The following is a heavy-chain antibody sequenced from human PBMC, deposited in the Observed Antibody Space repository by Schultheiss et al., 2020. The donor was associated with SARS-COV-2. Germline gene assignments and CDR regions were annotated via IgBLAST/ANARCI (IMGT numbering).Heavy chain of an antibody. J-gene: IGHJ4*02. V-gene: IGHV3-15*01. CDR2: IKSKTDGGTT. CDR3: TTGRPESRYSSTTDY. CDR1: GFTFSSYA. D-gene: IGHD6-13*01. Sequence: GGSLRLSCAASGFTFSSYAMSWVRQAPGKGLEWVGRIKSKTDGGTTDYAAPVKGRFTISRDDSKNTLYLQMNSLKTEDTAVYYCTTGRPESRYSSTTDYWGQGTLVTVSS.